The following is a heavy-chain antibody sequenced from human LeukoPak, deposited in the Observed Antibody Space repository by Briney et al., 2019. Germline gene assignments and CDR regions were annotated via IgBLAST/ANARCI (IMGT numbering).Heavy chain of an antibody. V-gene: IGHV1-18*01. Sequence: ASVKASCKASGYTFTNYGISWVRQAPGQGLEWMGYIITYNGNTNYAQKLQGRVTMTTDTSTSTAYMELRSLRSDDTAVYYCARDTKRSRARWENLGFDPWGQGTLVTVSS. CDR1: GYTFTNYG. CDR3: ARDTKRSRARWENLGFDP. J-gene: IGHJ5*02. CDR2: IITYNGNT. D-gene: IGHD1-26*01.